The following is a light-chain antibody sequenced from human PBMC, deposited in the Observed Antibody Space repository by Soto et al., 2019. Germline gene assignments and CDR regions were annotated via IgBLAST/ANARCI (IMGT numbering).Light chain of an antibody. J-gene: IGKJ1*01. CDR2: GAS. CDR1: QSVSSTF. V-gene: IGKV3-20*01. CDR3: QQYHDTGT. Sequence: EIVLTQSPGTLSLSPGERATLSCRASQSVSSTFLAWYQQKPGQAPRLLISGASSRATGIPDRFSGSGSGTEFTLTISRLEPEDFAVYYCQQYHDTGTFGQWTKV.